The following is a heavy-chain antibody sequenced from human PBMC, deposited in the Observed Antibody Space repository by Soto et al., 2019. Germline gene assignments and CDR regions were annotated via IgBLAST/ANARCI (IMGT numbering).Heavy chain of an antibody. J-gene: IGHJ5*02. CDR1: GYTFAGYY. CDR3: ARDIAVAGEVWLDP. Sequence: SSVKPSCKAPGYTFAGYYMHWVRPAPAQGLEWMGWINPNSGGTNYAQKFQGRVTMTRDTSISTAYMELSRLRSDDTAVYYCARDIAVAGEVWLDPWG. D-gene: IGHD6-19*01. CDR2: INPNSGGT. V-gene: IGHV1-2*02.